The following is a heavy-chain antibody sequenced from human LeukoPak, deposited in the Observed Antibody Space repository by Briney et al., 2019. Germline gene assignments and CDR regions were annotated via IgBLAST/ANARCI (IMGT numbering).Heavy chain of an antibody. D-gene: IGHD3-10*01. CDR3: ARAAPGSYYRAPLGY. V-gene: IGHV4-34*01. CDR2: INHSGST. J-gene: IGHJ4*02. Sequence: SETLSLTCAVYGGSSSGYYWSWIRQPPGKGLEWIGEINHSGSTNYNPSLKSRVTISVDTSKNQFSLKLSSVTAADTAVYYCARAAPGSYYRAPLGYWGQGTLVTVSS. CDR1: GGSSSGYY.